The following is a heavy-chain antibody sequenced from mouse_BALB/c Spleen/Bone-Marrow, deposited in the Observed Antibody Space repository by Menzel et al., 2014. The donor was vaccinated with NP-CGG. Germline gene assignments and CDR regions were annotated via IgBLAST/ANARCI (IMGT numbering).Heavy chain of an antibody. Sequence: EVHLVESGGGLVKPGGSLKLSCAASGFTFSSYTMSWARQTPEKRLEWVATISSGGLYTYYPDSVKGRFTISRDNAKNTLYLQMSSLKSEDTAMYYCTRDYGNYAWFAYWGQGTLVTVSA. V-gene: IGHV5-6-4*01. CDR3: TRDYGNYAWFAY. CDR2: ISSGGLYT. CDR1: GFTFSSYT. J-gene: IGHJ3*01. D-gene: IGHD2-1*01.